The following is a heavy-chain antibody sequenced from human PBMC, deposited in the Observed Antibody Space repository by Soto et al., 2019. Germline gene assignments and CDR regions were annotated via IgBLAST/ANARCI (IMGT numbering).Heavy chain of an antibody. D-gene: IGHD6-13*01. Sequence: EVQLVESGGGLVQPGGSLRLSCAASGFTFSSSDMHWVRQATGKGLEWVSGIGSAGDPYYAGSVKGRFTISRENAKNSLYLQMNSLRAGDKAVYYCARWNWQQLAFDYWGQGTLVTVSS. CDR2: IGSAGDP. J-gene: IGHJ4*02. V-gene: IGHV3-13*05. CDR3: ARWNWQQLAFDY. CDR1: GFTFSSSD.